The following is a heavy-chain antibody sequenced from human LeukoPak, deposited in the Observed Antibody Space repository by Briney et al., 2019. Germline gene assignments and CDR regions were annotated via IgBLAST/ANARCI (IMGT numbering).Heavy chain of an antibody. Sequence: GGSLRLSCAASGFSFGSYGIHWVRQAPGKGLEWVAVISYDGSNKYYADSVKGRFTISRDNSKNTLYLQMNSLRAEDTAVYYCAKDHPDLSSGGFDYWGQGTLVTVSS. CDR1: GFSFGSYG. CDR3: AKDHPDLSSGGFDY. CDR2: ISYDGSNK. J-gene: IGHJ4*02. V-gene: IGHV3-30*18. D-gene: IGHD6-19*01.